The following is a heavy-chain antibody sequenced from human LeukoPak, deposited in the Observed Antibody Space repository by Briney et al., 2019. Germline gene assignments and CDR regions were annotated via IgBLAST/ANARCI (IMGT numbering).Heavy chain of an antibody. Sequence: SETLSLTCAVYGGSFSGYYWSWIRQPPGKGLEWIGEINHSGSTNYNPSLKSRVTISVDTSKNQFSLKLSSVTAADTAVYYCARREIIMVRGAPNQPDYYYHGMDVWGQGTTVTVSS. J-gene: IGHJ6*02. CDR3: ARREIIMVRGAPNQPDYYYHGMDV. CDR2: INHSGST. CDR1: GGSFSGYY. D-gene: IGHD3-10*01. V-gene: IGHV4-34*01.